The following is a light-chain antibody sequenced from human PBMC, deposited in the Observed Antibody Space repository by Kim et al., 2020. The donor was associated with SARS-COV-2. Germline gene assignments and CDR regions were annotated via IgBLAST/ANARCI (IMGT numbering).Light chain of an antibody. CDR2: TTN. CDR1: SSNIASNS. Sequence: QRVTISCSGSSSNIASNSVDWFQHLPGTAPKLLIHTTNQRPSGVPDRFSGFKSGTSASLAISGLQSEDEADYYCASWDDRLNGWVFGGGTKVTVL. CDR3: ASWDDRLNGWV. J-gene: IGLJ3*02. V-gene: IGLV1-44*01.